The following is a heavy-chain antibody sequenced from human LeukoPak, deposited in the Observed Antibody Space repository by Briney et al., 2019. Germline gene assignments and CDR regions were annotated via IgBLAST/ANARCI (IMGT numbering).Heavy chain of an antibody. D-gene: IGHD6-6*01. CDR2: ISFSGSYI. CDR1: GFTFTTYG. J-gene: IGHJ4*02. V-gene: IGHV3-21*01. CDR3: AKTDYSSSNY. Sequence: GGSLRLSCAASGFTFTTYGFNWVRQAPGKGLEWVSSISFSGSYIYYADSVKGRFTISRDNAKNSLYLQMNSLRAEDTAVYYCAKTDYSSSNYWGQGTLVTVSS.